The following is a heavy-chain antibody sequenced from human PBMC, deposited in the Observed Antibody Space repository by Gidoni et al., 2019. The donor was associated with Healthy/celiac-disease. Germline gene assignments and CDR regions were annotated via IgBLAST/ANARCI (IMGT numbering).Heavy chain of an antibody. J-gene: IGHJ4*02. CDR2: INHSGST. D-gene: IGHD2-15*01. CDR3: ARGPPFCSGGSCYSGGIDY. CDR1: GVSFSGYY. V-gene: IGHV4-34*01. Sequence: QVQLQQWGAGLLKPSEPLSLTCAVYGVSFSGYYWSWIRQHPGKGLEWLGEINHSGSTNYNPSLKSRVTISVDTSKNQFSLKLSSVTAADTAVYYCARGPPFCSGGSCYSGGIDYWGQGTLVTVCS.